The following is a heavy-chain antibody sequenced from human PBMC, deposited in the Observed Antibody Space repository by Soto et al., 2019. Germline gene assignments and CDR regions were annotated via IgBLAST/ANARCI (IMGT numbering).Heavy chain of an antibody. J-gene: IGHJ6*02. CDR1: GYSFTSYW. Sequence: GESLKISCKGSGYSFTSYWIGWVRQMPGKGLEWMGIIHPGDSDTRYSPSFQGQVTISADKSISTAYLQWSSLKASDTAMYYCARLRGYSSGWYHYYYGMDVWGQGTTVTVSS. D-gene: IGHD6-19*01. CDR2: IHPGDSDT. V-gene: IGHV5-51*01. CDR3: ARLRGYSSGWYHYYYGMDV.